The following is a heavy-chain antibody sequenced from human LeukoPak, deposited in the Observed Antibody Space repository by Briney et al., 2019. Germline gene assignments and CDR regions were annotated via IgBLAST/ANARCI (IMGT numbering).Heavy chain of an antibody. CDR1: GDSLTSGSRY. CDR3: ARCMSELDYGDYAYYYHMDV. V-gene: IGHV4-61*09. CDR2: FYSSTRT. D-gene: IGHD4-17*01. Sequence: SETLSLTCTVSGDSLTSGSRYWSWIRQPAGKGLEWIGHFYSSTRTTYNPSLESRVTISGDTAKNQFSLKLDSVSAADTAVYFCARCMSELDYGDYAYYYHMDVWGKGTTVTVSS. J-gene: IGHJ6*04.